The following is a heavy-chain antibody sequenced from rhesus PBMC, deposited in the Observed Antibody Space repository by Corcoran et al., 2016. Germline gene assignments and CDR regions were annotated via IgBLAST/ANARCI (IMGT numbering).Heavy chain of an antibody. J-gene: IGHJ4*01. D-gene: IGHD4-29*01. V-gene: IGHV1-151*01. CDR3: ARGRDGSSWAGDY. CDR1: GYTFSIYA. CDR2: IIPRVSKT. Sequence: QVQLVQSGAEVKKPGASVKLSCKASGYTFSIYAISWVRQAPGQGLEWMRGIIPRVSKTTYSKKFLGRVTITADTSTSTAYMERSSLRSEDTAVYYCARGRDGSSWAGDYWGQGVLVTVSS.